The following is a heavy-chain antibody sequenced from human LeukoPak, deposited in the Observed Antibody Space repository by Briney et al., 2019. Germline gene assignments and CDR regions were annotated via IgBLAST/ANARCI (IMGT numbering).Heavy chain of an antibody. CDR3: ARGSRSPYCSSTSCYAWAVEIKHYYYYYYMDV. CDR1: GYTFTGYY. Sequence: ASVKVSCKASGYTFTGYYMHWVRQAPGQGLEWMGGIIPIFGTANYAQKFQGRVTITADESTSTAYMELSSLRSEDTAVYYCARGSRSPYCSSTSCYAWAVEIKHYYYYYYMDVWGKGTTVTISS. CDR2: IIPIFGTA. V-gene: IGHV1-69*13. D-gene: IGHD2-2*01. J-gene: IGHJ6*03.